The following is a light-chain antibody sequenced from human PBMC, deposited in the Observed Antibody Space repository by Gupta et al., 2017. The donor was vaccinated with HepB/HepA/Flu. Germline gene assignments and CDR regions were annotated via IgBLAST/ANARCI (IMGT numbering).Light chain of an antibody. CDR3: QQSYSSPRT. V-gene: IGKV1-39*01. J-gene: IGKJ1*01. CDR2: AGS. Sequence: DVQMTQSPSSLSASVGDRVTITCRASQRIGIYLNWYQQKPGKAPILLIYAGSSLQSGVPSRFSGSGSGTDFTLTISSLQPEDFATYFCQQSYSSPRTFGQGTKVDI. CDR1: QRIGIY.